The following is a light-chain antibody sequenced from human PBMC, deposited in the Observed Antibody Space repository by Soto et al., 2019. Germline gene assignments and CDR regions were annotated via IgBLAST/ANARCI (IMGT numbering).Light chain of an antibody. CDR2: GAS. CDR1: QSVRDN. J-gene: IGKJ2*01. V-gene: IGKV3-15*01. CDR3: QQHNDWPPST. Sequence: ETLLTQSPATLSVSPGERVTLSCRASQSVRDNLAWYQQKPGQAPRHLIYGASTRAPGIPDRFSGSGFGTEFSLTISSLQSEDFAVYYCQQHNDWPPSTFGQGTKLDIK.